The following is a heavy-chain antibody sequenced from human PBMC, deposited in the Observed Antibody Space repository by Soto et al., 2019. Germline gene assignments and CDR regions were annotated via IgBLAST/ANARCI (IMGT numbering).Heavy chain of an antibody. D-gene: IGHD3-22*01. CDR3: ARGGYYDSSGARNYYFYGMNV. V-gene: IGHV1-18*01. CDR2: ISPCDGYT. CDR1: GYTFASYG. Sequence: QVQLVQSGAEVKKPGASVKVSCKASGYTFASYGINWVRQAPGQGLEWLGWISPCDGYTHYAQILQGRVSMTTDTSTKTAYMELRSLRSDDTAMYYCARGGYYDSSGARNYYFYGMNVWGQGTTVTVSS. J-gene: IGHJ6*02.